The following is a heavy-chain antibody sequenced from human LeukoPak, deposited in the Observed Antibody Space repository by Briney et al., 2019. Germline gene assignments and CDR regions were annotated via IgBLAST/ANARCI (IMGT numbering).Heavy chain of an antibody. Sequence: PGGSLRLSCAASGFTFSTYAMTWVRQAPGKGLEWIGNIYYTGNTYYNSSLKSRVTISLDTSKNQFSLKVISMTAADTAAYYCTKSDGYGLIRICGRGTMVTVSP. D-gene: IGHD3-10*01. V-gene: IGHV4-4*02. J-gene: IGHJ3*02. CDR1: GFTFSTYA. CDR2: IYYTGNT. CDR3: TKSDGYGLIRI.